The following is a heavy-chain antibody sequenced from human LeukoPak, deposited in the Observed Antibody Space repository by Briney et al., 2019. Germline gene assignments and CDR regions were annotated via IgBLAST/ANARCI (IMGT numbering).Heavy chain of an antibody. J-gene: IGHJ4*02. CDR1: GYSFTSYW. Sequence: GESLKISCKGSGYSFTSYWIGWVRHMPGKGLEWMGIIYPGDSDTRYSPSFQGQVTISADKSISAAYLQWSSLKASDTAMYYCARHRYCSGGRCYSDYWGQGTLVTVSS. V-gene: IGHV5-51*01. CDR3: ARHRYCSGGRCYSDY. CDR2: IYPGDSDT. D-gene: IGHD2-15*01.